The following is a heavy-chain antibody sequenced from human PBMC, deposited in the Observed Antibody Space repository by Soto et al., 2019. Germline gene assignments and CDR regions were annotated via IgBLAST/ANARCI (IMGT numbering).Heavy chain of an antibody. Sequence: QVQLVESGGGVVQPGRSLRLSCAASGFTFSSYGMHWVRQAPGKGLEWVAVISYDGSNKYYADSVKGRSTISRDNSKNTLYLQMNSLRAEDTAVYYCAKATTVVTPYFDYWGQGTLVTVSS. D-gene: IGHD4-17*01. CDR2: ISYDGSNK. CDR3: AKATTVVTPYFDY. V-gene: IGHV3-30*18. CDR1: GFTFSSYG. J-gene: IGHJ4*02.